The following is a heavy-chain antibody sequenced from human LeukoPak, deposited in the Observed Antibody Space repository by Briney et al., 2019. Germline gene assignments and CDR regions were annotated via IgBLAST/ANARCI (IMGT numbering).Heavy chain of an antibody. CDR1: GGSISSGGYY. J-gene: IGHJ4*02. D-gene: IGHD4-17*01. CDR2: IYYSGST. V-gene: IGHV4-31*03. Sequence: PSQTLSLTCTVSGGSISSGGYYWSWIRQHPGKGLEWIGYIYYSGSTYYNPPLKSRVTISVDTSKNQFSLKLSSVTAADTAVYYCAREVPGDYFDYWGQGTLVTVSS. CDR3: AREVPGDYFDY.